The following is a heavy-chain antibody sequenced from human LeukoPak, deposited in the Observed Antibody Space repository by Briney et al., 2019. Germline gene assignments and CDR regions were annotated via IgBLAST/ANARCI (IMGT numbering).Heavy chain of an antibody. D-gene: IGHD4-17*01. Sequence: KASETLSLTCAVYGGTFSGYYWSWIRQPPGKGLEWIGEINHSGSTNYNPSLKSRGTISVDTSKNQFSLKLSSVTAADTAVYYCARDGDYTIDYWGQGTLVTVSS. CDR1: GGTFSGYY. CDR2: INHSGST. J-gene: IGHJ4*02. CDR3: ARDGDYTIDY. V-gene: IGHV4-34*01.